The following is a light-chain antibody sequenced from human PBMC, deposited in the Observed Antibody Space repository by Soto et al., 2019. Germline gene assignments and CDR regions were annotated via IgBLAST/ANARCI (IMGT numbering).Light chain of an antibody. Sequence: EIVMTQSPAALSVTPGERATLSCRASQRVNSHLAWFQQRPGQAPRLLMYEASTRSTGVPARFSASGSGTDFTLTISGLQSEDFAVYYCQQYHIWYTFGQGTELEIK. CDR1: QRVNSH. V-gene: IGKV3-15*01. CDR3: QQYHIWYT. J-gene: IGKJ2*01. CDR2: EAS.